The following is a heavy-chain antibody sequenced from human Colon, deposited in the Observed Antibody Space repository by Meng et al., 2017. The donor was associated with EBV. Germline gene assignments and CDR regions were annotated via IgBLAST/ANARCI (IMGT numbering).Heavy chain of an antibody. Sequence: HLPLQEPHPWLVHPAQSLSLTCAVSGDSISSGDYSWSWIRQPPGQGLEWIGYIYHGGTTYNTSLKSRVTISVDNSKNQFSLRLTSVTAADTAVYYCARGPYCGGDCYWFDPWGQGTLVTVSS. J-gene: IGHJ5*02. CDR3: ARGPYCGGDCYWFDP. D-gene: IGHD2-21*02. CDR2: IYHGGTT. CDR1: GDSISSGDYS. V-gene: IGHV4-30-2*01.